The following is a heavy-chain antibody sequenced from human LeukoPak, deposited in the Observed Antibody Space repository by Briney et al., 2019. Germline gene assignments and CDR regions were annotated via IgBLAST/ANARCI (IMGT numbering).Heavy chain of an antibody. V-gene: IGHV1-18*01. CDR1: GYTFTSYG. J-gene: IGHJ4*02. CDR3: ARTPSTSETAAGSFDY. CDR2: ISAYNGNT. D-gene: IGHD6-13*01. Sequence: ASVKVSCKASGYTFTSYGISWVRQAPGQGLEWIGWISAYNGNTNYAQKLQGRVTMTTDTSTSTAYMELRSLRSDDTAVYYCARTPSTSETAAGSFDYWGQGTLVTVSS.